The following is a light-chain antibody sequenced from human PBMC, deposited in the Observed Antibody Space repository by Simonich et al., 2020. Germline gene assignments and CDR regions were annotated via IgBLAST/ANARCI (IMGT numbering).Light chain of an antibody. CDR1: SSDVGSYNL. J-gene: IGLJ3*02. Sequence: QSALTQPASVSGSPGQSIPISCTGTSSDVGSYNLVSWYQHHPGKAPKLMIYEGSKRPSGVPDRFSGSKSGNTASLTVSGLQAEDEADYYCSSYAGSNLWVFGGGTKLTVL. CDR2: EGS. V-gene: IGLV2-14*02. CDR3: SSYAGSNLWV.